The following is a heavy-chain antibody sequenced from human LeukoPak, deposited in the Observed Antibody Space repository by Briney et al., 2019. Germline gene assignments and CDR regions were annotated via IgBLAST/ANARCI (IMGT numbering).Heavy chain of an antibody. Sequence: KHGESLKISCKGSGYSFNNYWIGWARQMPGKGLEWMGIIYPGDSDTRYSPSFQGQVTISVDKSISTAYLQWSSLKASDTAIYYCARPNDYGYYFDYWGQGTLVTVST. CDR2: IYPGDSDT. D-gene: IGHD4-17*01. CDR3: ARPNDYGYYFDY. J-gene: IGHJ4*02. CDR1: GYSFNNYW. V-gene: IGHV5-51*01.